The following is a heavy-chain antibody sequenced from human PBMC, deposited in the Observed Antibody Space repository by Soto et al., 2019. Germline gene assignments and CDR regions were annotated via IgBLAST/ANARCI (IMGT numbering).Heavy chain of an antibody. CDR3: ARQIYDSDTGPNFQYYFDS. D-gene: IGHD3-22*01. Sequence: GESLKISCKGSGYSFAGFWTTWVRQKPGKGLEWMGRIDPSDSQTYYSPSFRGHVTISVTKSITTVFLQWSSLRASDTAMYYCARQIYDSDTGPNFQYYFDSWGQGTPVTVSS. J-gene: IGHJ4*02. CDR2: IDPSDSQT. V-gene: IGHV5-10-1*01. CDR1: GYSFAGFW.